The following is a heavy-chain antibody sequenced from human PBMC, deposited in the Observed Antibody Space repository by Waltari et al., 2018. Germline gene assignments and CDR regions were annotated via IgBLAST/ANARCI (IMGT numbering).Heavy chain of an antibody. CDR1: GFTVSSNY. D-gene: IGHD6-19*01. CDR3: ARAGSGWWDDAFDI. V-gene: IGHV3-53*01. CDR2: IYSGCST. J-gene: IGHJ3*02. Sequence: EVQLVESGGGLIQPGGSLRLSCAASGFTVSSNYMSWVRQAPGKGLEWVSVIYSGCSTYYADSVKGRFTISRDNSKNTLYLQMNSLRAEDTAVYYCARAGSGWWDDAFDIWGQGTMVTVSS.